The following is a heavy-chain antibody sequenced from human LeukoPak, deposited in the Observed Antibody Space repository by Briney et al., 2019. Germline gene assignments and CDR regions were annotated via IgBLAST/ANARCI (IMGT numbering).Heavy chain of an antibody. J-gene: IGHJ4*02. CDR3: AKDIRGDGYNSRFDY. V-gene: IGHV3-43*02. Sequence: PGGSLRLSCAASGFAFDDYAMHWVRQAPGTGLEWVSFISGDGGSTYYADSVKGRFTISRDNSKNSLYLQMNSLRTEDTALYYCAKDIRGDGYNSRFDYWGQGTLVTVSP. D-gene: IGHD5-24*01. CDR2: ISGDGGST. CDR1: GFAFDDYA.